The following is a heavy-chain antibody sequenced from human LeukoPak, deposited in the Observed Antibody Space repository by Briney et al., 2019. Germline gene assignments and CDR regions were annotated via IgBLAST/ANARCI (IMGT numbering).Heavy chain of an antibody. V-gene: IGHV4-31*03. CDR1: GGSISSGGYY. CDR2: IYYSGST. Sequence: SQTLSLTCTVSGGSISSGGYYWSWIRQHPGKGLEWIGYIYYSGSTYYNPSLKSRVTMSVDTSKNQFSLKLSSVTAADTAAYYCARGDIVVVPAAMPPDYWGQGTLVTVSS. CDR3: ARGDIVVVPAAMPPDY. D-gene: IGHD2-2*01. J-gene: IGHJ4*02.